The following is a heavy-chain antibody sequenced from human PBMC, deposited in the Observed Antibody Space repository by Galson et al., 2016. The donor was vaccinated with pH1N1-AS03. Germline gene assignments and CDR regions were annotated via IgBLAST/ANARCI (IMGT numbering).Heavy chain of an antibody. V-gene: IGHV3-13*01. CDR3: ARGKEGYFYGMDV. CDR2: SGTAGDT. J-gene: IGHJ6*02. CDR1: GFTFSSHD. D-gene: IGHD3-10*01. Sequence: SLRLSCAGAGFTFSSHDMYWVRQPPGKGLEWVSASGTAGDTYYAGSVKGRFTISRENAKNSLYLQMNSLRAGDTVVYYCARGKEGYFYGMDVWGQGTTVTVSS.